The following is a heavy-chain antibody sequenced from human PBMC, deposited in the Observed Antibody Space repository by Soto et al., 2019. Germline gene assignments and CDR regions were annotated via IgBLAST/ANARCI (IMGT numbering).Heavy chain of an antibody. J-gene: IGHJ4*02. D-gene: IGHD2-15*01. CDR1: GFTFSDYY. Sequence: QVQLVESGGGLVKPGGSLRLSCAASGFTFSDYYMSWIRQAPGKGLEWVSYISSSSSYTNYADSVKGRFTISRDNAKNSLYLQRNSLRAEDTAVYYCARAGYCSGGSCYPPYYFDYWGQGTLVTVSS. CDR3: ARAGYCSGGSCYPPYYFDY. V-gene: IGHV3-11*06. CDR2: ISSSSSYT.